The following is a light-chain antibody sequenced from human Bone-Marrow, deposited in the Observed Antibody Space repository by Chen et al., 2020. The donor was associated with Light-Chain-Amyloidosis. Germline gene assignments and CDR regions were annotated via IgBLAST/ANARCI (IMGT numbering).Light chain of an antibody. CDR3: QVWDSSSDHGV. CDR2: DDS. Sequence: SYVLSQPPSVSVAPGQTARITCWGNSIGRKNVHWYQQKPGQAPVLVVYDDSDRPSGIPERFSGSNSGNTATLTISRVEAGDEADYYCQVWDSSSDHGVFGGGTKLTVL. CDR1: SIGRKN. V-gene: IGLV3-21*02. J-gene: IGLJ3*02.